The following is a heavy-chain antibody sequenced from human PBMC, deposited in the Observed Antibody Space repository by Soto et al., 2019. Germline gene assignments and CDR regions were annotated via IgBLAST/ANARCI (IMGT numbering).Heavy chain of an antibody. D-gene: IGHD2-15*01. CDR1: SYTFSNYV. CDR2: ISAHNGNT. V-gene: IGHV1-18*01. CDR3: ARDVREISGAYYYYGMDV. J-gene: IGHJ6*02. Sequence: GTSVKICSKSSSYTFSNYVVSLVLQTTGQGLEWMGWISAHNGNTKSAQKLQGRVTMTTDTSTSTAYMDLRSLRPDDTAVYYCARDVREISGAYYYYGMDVWGQGTTVTVSS.